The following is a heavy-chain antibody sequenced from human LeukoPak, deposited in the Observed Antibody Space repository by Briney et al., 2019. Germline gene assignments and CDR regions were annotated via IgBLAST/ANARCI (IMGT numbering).Heavy chain of an antibody. V-gene: IGHV3-23*01. CDR3: AKAQVGVAAIGY. D-gene: IGHD3-3*01. CDR1: GFTFSSSA. CDR2: LSTTAGST. Sequence: GGSLRLSCAAPGFTFSSSAMSWVRQAPGKGLEWVSALSTTAGSTYYADSVKGRFTTSRDNSKNTLFLQMSSLRAEDTAIYYCAKAQVGVAAIGYWGQGTLVTVSS. J-gene: IGHJ4*02.